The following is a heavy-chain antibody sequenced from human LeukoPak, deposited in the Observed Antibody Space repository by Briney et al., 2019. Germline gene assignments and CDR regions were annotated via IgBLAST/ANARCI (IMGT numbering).Heavy chain of an antibody. V-gene: IGHV1-46*01. D-gene: IGHD3-22*01. Sequence: ASVKVSCKASGYTFTGHYIHWVRQAPGQGLEWMGIINPSDGGATSAQKFQGRVTMTRDTPTSTLYMELSSLRSEDTAVYYCARKAPHDSSGWYFDLWGRGTLVTVSS. CDR1: GYTFTGHY. CDR2: INPSDGGA. J-gene: IGHJ2*01. CDR3: ARKAPHDSSGWYFDL.